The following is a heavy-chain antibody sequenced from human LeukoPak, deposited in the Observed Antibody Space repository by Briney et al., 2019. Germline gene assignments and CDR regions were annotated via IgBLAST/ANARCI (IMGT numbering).Heavy chain of an antibody. J-gene: IGHJ4*02. CDR2: ISYDGSNK. D-gene: IGHD3-22*01. CDR3: ARDSSHYYDSSGYLDY. V-gene: IGHV3-30-3*01. CDR1: GFTFSSYA. Sequence: GGSLRLSCAASGFTFSSYAMHWVRQAPGKGLEWVAVISYDGSNKYYADSVKGRFTISRDNSKNTPYLQMNSLRAEDTAVYYCARDSSHYYDSSGYLDYWGQGTLVTVSS.